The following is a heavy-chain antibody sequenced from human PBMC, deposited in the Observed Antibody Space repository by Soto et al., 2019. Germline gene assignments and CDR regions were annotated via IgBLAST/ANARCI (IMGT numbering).Heavy chain of an antibody. V-gene: IGHV3-30*18. J-gene: IGHJ4*02. Sequence: LRLSCAAAGFTFSSYGMHWVRQAPGKGLEWVAVISYDGSNKYYADSVKGRFTISRDNSKNTLYLQMNSLRAEDTAVYYCAKVPLRYYDSSGYIDWGQGTLVTVSS. CDR2: ISYDGSNK. D-gene: IGHD3-22*01. CDR3: AKVPLRYYDSSGYID. CDR1: GFTFSSYG.